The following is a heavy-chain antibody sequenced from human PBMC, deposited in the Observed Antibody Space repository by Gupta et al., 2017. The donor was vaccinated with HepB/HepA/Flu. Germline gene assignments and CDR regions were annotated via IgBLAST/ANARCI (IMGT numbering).Heavy chain of an antibody. CDR1: GFIFDTYA. Sequence: QLFESGGGVVQPGGSLSLSCAASGFIFDTYAMTWFRQAGGKGLEWISSISGSGGSKYYADSVRGRFSISRDNSQNTVNLQMNSLTVEDSAIYYCAKAAVKPTTLDASDVWGPGTLVTVSS. V-gene: IGHV3-23*01. J-gene: IGHJ3*01. D-gene: IGHD1-26*01. CDR3: AKAAVKPTTLDASDV. CDR2: ISGSGGSK.